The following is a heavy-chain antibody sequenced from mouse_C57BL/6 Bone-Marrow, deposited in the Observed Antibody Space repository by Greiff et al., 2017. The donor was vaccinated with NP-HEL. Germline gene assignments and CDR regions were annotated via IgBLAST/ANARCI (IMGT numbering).Heavy chain of an antibody. CDR1: GYTFTSYW. V-gene: IGHV1-7*01. CDR3: ASTRGYWYFDV. J-gene: IGHJ1*03. Sequence: VQLQQSGAELAKPGASVKLSCKASGYTFTSYWMHWVNQRPGQGLEWIGYINPSSGYTKYNQKFKDKATLTADKSSSTAYMQRSSLTYEDSAVYSCASTRGYWYFDVWGTGTTVTVSS. CDR2: INPSSGYT.